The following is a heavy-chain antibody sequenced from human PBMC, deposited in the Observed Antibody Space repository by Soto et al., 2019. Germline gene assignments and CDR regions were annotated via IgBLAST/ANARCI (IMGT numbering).Heavy chain of an antibody. Sequence: EVQLLESGGGLVQPGGSLRLSCAGSGFTFSSYAVSWVRQAPGKGLEWVSAISGSGGSTYYAESVKGRFTISRDNSKNTLYLQMNSLRDEDTALYYCAKDFVRPEEQWLGYYFAYWGQGTLVTVSS. J-gene: IGHJ4*02. D-gene: IGHD6-19*01. CDR2: ISGSGGST. V-gene: IGHV3-23*01. CDR3: AKDFVRPEEQWLGYYFAY. CDR1: GFTFSSYA.